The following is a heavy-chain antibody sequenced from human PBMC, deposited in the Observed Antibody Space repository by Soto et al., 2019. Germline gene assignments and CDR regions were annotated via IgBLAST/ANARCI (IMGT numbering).Heavy chain of an antibody. CDR2: ISARGATT. Sequence: GGSLRLSCAAAGFTFSTYAMSWVRQAPGKGLEWVSGISARGATTYYADSVKGRFTISRDNSKNTLYLQMNSLRAEDTAVYYCAKDGHRKDLNFDYWGQGTLVTVSS. CDR1: GFTFSTYA. CDR3: AKDGHRKDLNFDY. V-gene: IGHV3-23*01. J-gene: IGHJ4*02.